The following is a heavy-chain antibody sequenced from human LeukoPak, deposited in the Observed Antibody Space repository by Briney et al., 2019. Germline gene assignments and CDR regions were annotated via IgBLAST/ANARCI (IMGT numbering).Heavy chain of an antibody. D-gene: IGHD3-10*01. CDR2: INPNSGGT. V-gene: IGHV1-2*02. CDR1: GGTFSSYA. Sequence: GASVKVSCKXSGGTFSSYAISWVRQAPGQGLEWMGWINPNSGGTNYAQRFQGRVTMTRDTSISTAYMELSRLRSDDTAVYYCARRYGSGSNDYWGQGTLVTVSS. J-gene: IGHJ4*02. CDR3: ARRYGSGSNDY.